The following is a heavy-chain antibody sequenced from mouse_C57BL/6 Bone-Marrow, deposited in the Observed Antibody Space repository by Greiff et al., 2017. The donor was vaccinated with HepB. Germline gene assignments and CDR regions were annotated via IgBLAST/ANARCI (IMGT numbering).Heavy chain of an antibody. Sequence: VQLQQSGPELVKPGASVKIPCKASGYTFTDYNMDWVKQSHGKSLEWIGDINPNNGGTIYNQKFKGKATLTVDKSSSTAYMELRSLTSEDTAVYYCARGFLYDYDGYYYAMDYWGQGTSVTVSS. D-gene: IGHD2-4*01. CDR2: INPNNGGT. J-gene: IGHJ4*01. CDR1: GYTFTDYN. CDR3: ARGFLYDYDGYYYAMDY. V-gene: IGHV1-18*01.